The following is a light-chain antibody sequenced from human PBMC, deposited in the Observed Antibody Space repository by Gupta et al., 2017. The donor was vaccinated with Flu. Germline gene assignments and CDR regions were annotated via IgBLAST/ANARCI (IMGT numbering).Light chain of an antibody. CDR1: QSVSNF. CDR3: QQQKAYPLT. Sequence: ASALTASLRYSTAIQCRDSQSVSNFLAWNQQKPGQAPKLLIYMGSKLETGVPSRFSGSGSGTEFTLTISSLQPDDFATYYCQQQKAYPLTFGGGTKVEIK. V-gene: IGKV1-5*03. CDR2: MGS. J-gene: IGKJ4*01.